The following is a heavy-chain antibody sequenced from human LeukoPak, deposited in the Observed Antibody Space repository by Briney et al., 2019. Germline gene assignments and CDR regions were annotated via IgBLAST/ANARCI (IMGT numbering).Heavy chain of an antibody. CDR2: IYYSGST. J-gene: IGHJ3*02. Sequence: SETLSLTCTVSGGSISSHYWSWIRQPPGKGLEWIGYIYYSGSTNYNPSLKSRVTISVDTSKNQFSLKLSSVTAADTAVYSCARTTYDILTGYSNDAFDIWGQGTMVTVSS. CDR1: GGSISSHY. D-gene: IGHD3-9*01. CDR3: ARTTYDILTGYSNDAFDI. V-gene: IGHV4-59*11.